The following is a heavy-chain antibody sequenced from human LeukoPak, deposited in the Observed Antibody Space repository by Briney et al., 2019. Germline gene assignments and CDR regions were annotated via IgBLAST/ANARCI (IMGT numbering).Heavy chain of an antibody. CDR1: GFTFSSYG. CDR2: ISYDGSNK. J-gene: IGHJ4*02. V-gene: IGHV3-30*03. CDR3: SMVRGVNEPFDY. Sequence: GRSLRLSCAASGFTFSSYGMHWVRQAPGKGLEWVAVISYDGSNKYYADSVEGRFTISRDNSKNTLYLQMNSLRAEDTAVYYCSMVRGVNEPFDYWGQGTLVTVSS. D-gene: IGHD3-10*01.